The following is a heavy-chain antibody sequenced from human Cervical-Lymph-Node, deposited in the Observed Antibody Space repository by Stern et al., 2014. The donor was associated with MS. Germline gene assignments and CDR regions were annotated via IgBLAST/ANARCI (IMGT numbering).Heavy chain of an antibody. J-gene: IGHJ5*02. D-gene: IGHD6-6*01. V-gene: IGHV3-21*01. CDR1: GFTFSSYS. CDR3: ARMGQLVPPWFDP. CDR2: ISSSSSYI. Sequence: EVQLVESGGGLVKPGGSLRLSCAASGFTFSSYSMNWVRQAPGKGLEWVSSISSSSSYIYYADSVKGRFTISRDNAKNSLYLQMNSLRAEDTAVYYCARMGQLVPPWFDPWGQGTLVTVSS.